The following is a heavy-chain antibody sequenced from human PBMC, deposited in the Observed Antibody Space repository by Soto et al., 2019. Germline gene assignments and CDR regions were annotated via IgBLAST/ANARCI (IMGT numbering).Heavy chain of an antibody. Sequence: GGSLRLSCAASGFKFSNYAMSWVRQAPGKGLEWVSAISGSGGSTYYADSVKGRFTISRDNSKNTLYLQMNSLRAEDTAVYYCAKDRVVVITYFDYWGQGTLVTVSS. CDR1: GFKFSNYA. CDR3: AKDRVVVITYFDY. D-gene: IGHD3-22*01. V-gene: IGHV3-23*01. CDR2: ISGSGGST. J-gene: IGHJ4*02.